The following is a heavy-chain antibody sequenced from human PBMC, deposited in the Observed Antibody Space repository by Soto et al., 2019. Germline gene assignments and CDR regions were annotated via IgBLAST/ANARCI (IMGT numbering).Heavy chain of an antibody. Sequence: QLQLQESGSGLVKPSQTLSLTCAVSGGSISSGGYSWSWIRQPPGKGLEWVGYIYHGSTSYNPSLRSRVIISVARSKNQLFLKLSSVPAADTAVYSCARGGGLGAVAVDYCGQGTLVTVSS. CDR3: ARGGGLGAVAVDY. V-gene: IGHV4-30-2*01. D-gene: IGHD6-19*01. CDR1: GGSISSGGYS. CDR2: IYHGST. J-gene: IGHJ4*02.